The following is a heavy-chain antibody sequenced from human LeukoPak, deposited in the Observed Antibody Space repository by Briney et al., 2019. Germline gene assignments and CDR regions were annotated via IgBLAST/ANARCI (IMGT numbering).Heavy chain of an antibody. Sequence: SETLSLTCTVSGGSISSYYWSWIRQPAGKGLEWIGRIYTSGSTNYNPSLKSRVTMSVDTSKNQFSLKLSSVTAADTAVYYCARDTPIVVVPAAPPHYYMDVWGTGTTVTVSS. J-gene: IGHJ6*03. CDR2: IYTSGST. D-gene: IGHD2-2*01. CDR3: ARDTPIVVVPAAPPHYYMDV. V-gene: IGHV4-4*07. CDR1: GGSISSYY.